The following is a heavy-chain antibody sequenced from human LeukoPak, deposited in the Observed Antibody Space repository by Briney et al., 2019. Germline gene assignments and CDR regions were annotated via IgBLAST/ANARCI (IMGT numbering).Heavy chain of an antibody. CDR3: AKDLYYYDSSGYFDY. Sequence: GGSLRLSCAASGFTFSSYGMHWVRQAPGKGLEWVAFIRYDGSNKYYADSVKGRFTISRDNSKNTLYLQMNSLRAEDTAVYYCAKDLYYYDSSGYFDYRGQGTLVTVSS. D-gene: IGHD3-22*01. J-gene: IGHJ4*02. CDR1: GFTFSSYG. V-gene: IGHV3-30*02. CDR2: IRYDGSNK.